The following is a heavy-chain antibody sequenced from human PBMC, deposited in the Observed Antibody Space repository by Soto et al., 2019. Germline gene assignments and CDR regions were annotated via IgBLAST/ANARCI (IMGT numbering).Heavy chain of an antibody. CDR2: MNPNSGNT. J-gene: IGHJ4*02. Sequence: QVQLVQSGAEVKKPGASVKVSCKASGYTFTSYDINWVRQATGQGLEWMGWMNPNSGNTGYAQKFQGRVTMTRNTSISTAYMELSSLRSEDTAVYYCARAAPDYDYIWGSYRSDCWGQGTLVTVSS. D-gene: IGHD3-16*02. CDR1: GYTFTSYD. V-gene: IGHV1-8*01. CDR3: ARAAPDYDYIWGSYRSDC.